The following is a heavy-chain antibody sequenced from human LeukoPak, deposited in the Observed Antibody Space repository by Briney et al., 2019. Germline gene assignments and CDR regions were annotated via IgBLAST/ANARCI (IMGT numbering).Heavy chain of an antibody. CDR3: ARGGRERYSYGRS. Sequence: ASVKVSCKASGGTSSSYVISWVRQASGQGLEWMGGIIPIFGTANYAQKFQGRVTITADESTSTAYMELSSLRSEDTAVYYCARGGRERYSYGRSWGQGTLVTVSS. CDR1: GGTSSSYV. CDR2: IIPIFGTA. J-gene: IGHJ4*02. V-gene: IGHV1-69*13. D-gene: IGHD5-18*01.